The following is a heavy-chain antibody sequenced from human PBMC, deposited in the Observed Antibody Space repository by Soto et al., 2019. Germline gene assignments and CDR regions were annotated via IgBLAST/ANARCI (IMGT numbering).Heavy chain of an antibody. CDR1: GFNFRNYA. J-gene: IGHJ6*02. Sequence: GGSLRRSCAAAGFNFRNYAMHCVRQAPGKGLEWVAVIWYDGSNKYYADSVKGRFTISRDNSKNKLYLQMNSLRAEDTAVYYCERGVVAAKSRRYEGMDVWGQGTTVTVSS. D-gene: IGHD2-15*01. CDR2: IWYDGSNK. V-gene: IGHV3-33*01. CDR3: ERGVVAAKSRRYEGMDV.